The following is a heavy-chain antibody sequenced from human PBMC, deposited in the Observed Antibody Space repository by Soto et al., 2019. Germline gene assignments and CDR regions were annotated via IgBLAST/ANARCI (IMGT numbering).Heavy chain of an antibody. J-gene: IGHJ4*02. Sequence: GGSLRLSCAASGFTVSSNYMSWVRQAPGKGLEWVSVIYSGGSTYYADSVKGRFTISRDISKNTLYLQMNSLRAEDTAVYYCERVIYGGSTGDFDYWGQGTLVTVSS. V-gene: IGHV3-66*01. CDR1: GFTVSSNY. D-gene: IGHD2-15*01. CDR2: IYSGGST. CDR3: ERVIYGGSTGDFDY.